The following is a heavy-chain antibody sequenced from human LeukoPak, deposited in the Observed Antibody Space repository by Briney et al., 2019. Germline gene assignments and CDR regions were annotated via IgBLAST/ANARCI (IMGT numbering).Heavy chain of an antibody. CDR2: IYYSGST. D-gene: IGHD5-18*01. CDR1: GGSISSSSYY. CDR3: ARLEQLWSYYFDY. V-gene: IGHV4-39*01. J-gene: IGHJ4*02. Sequence: SETLSLTCTVSGGSISSSSYYWGWIRQPPGKGLEWIGSIYYSGSTYYNPSLKSRVTISVDTSKNQFSLELSSVTAADTAVYYCARLEQLWSYYFDYWGQGTLVTVSS.